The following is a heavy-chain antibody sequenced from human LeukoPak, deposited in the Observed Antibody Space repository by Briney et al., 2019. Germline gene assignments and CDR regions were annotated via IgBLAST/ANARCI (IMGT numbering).Heavy chain of an antibody. V-gene: IGHV4-34*01. J-gene: IGHJ5*02. Sequence: SETLSLTCAVYGGSFSGYYWSWIRQPPGKGLEWIGEINHSGSTNYNPSLKSRVTISVDTSKNQFSLKLSSVIAADTAVYYCGIAAAGKGTNWFDPWGQGTLVTVSS. D-gene: IGHD6-13*01. CDR2: INHSGST. CDR3: GIAAAGKGTNWFDP. CDR1: GGSFSGYY.